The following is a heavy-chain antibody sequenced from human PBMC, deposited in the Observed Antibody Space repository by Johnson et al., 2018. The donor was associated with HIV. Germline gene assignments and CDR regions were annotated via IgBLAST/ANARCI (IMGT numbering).Heavy chain of an antibody. CDR3: ARDAKVGYGDAFDI. D-gene: IGHD5-12*01. CDR2: ISNDGRNK. Sequence: QVQLVESGGGVVQPGRSLRLSCAASGFTFSSYAMHWVRQAPGKGLEWVAGISNDGRNKYYADSVKGRFTISRDNSKNTLYLQMNSLRAEDTAVFYCARDAKVGYGDAFDIWGQGTMVTVSS. CDR1: GFTFSSYA. V-gene: IGHV3-30*04. J-gene: IGHJ3*02.